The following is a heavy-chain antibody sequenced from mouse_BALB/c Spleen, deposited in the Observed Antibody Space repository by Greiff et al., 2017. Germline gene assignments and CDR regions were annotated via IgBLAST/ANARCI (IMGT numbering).Heavy chain of an antibody. CDR3: AVHYGDYAMDY. CDR2: ISSGGSYT. J-gene: IGHJ4*01. D-gene: IGHD1-1*02. CDR1: GFTFSSYG. Sequence: EVKVVESGGDLVKPGGSLKLSCAASGFTFSSYGMSWVRQTPDKRLEWVATISSGGSYTYYPDSVKGRFTISRDNAKNTLYLQMSSLKSEDTAMYYCAVHYGDYAMDYWGQGTSVTVSS. V-gene: IGHV5-6*01.